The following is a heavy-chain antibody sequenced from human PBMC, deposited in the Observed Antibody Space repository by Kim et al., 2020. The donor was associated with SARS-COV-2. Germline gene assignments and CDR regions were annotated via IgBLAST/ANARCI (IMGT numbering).Heavy chain of an antibody. CDR1: GGSISSSSYY. CDR3: ARGEAVVVPAAMLGID. J-gene: IGHJ4*01. Sequence: SETLSLTCTVSGGSISSSSYYWGWIRQPPGKGLEWIGSIYYSGSTYYNPSLKSRVTISVDTSKNQFSLKLSSVTAVDTAVYYCARGEAVVVPAAMLGID. V-gene: IGHV4-39*07. CDR2: IYYSGST. D-gene: IGHD2-2*01.